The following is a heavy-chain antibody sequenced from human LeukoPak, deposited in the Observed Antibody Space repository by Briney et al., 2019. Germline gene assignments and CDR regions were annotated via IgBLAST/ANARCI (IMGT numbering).Heavy chain of an antibody. CDR2: FDPEDGET. CDR1: GYTLTELS. CDR3: ATDQSLYGSGSYYNLDY. D-gene: IGHD3-10*01. V-gene: IGHV1-24*01. Sequence: GASVKVSCKVSGYTLTELSMHWVRQAPGKGLEWMVGFDPEDGETIYAQKFQGRVTMTEDTSTDTAYMELSSLRSEDTAVYYCATDQSLYGSGSYYNLDYWGQGTLVTVSS. J-gene: IGHJ4*02.